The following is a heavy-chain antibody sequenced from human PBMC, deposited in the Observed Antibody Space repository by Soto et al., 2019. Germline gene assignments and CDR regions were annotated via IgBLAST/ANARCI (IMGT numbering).Heavy chain of an antibody. CDR3: TRGGDFWSCSDY. D-gene: IGHD3-3*01. CDR1: GFTFSGSA. Sequence: LSCAASGFTFSGSAMYWVRQASGKGLDWVGRIRSKANSYATSYAASVKGRFTISRDDSKNTAYLQMNSLKTEDTAVYYCTRGGDFWSCSDYGGQGTLVNVSS. V-gene: IGHV3-73*01. J-gene: IGHJ4*02. CDR2: IRSKANSYAT.